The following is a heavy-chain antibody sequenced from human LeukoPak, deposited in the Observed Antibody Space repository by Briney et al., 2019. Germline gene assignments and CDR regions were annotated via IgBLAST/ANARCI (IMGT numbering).Heavy chain of an antibody. CDR1: GGSITNYH. D-gene: IGHD3-22*01. CDR3: ARVSRSQTYYYDSSGYGRAFDI. CDR2: IYNSGST. V-gene: IGHV4-59*01. Sequence: ASETLSLTCTVSGGSITNYHWTWIRQPPGKGLEYIGYIYNSGSTFYNPSLKSRVTISADTSKKQFSLKLSSVTAADTAVYYCARVSRSQTYYYDSSGYGRAFDIWGQGTMVTVSS. J-gene: IGHJ3*02.